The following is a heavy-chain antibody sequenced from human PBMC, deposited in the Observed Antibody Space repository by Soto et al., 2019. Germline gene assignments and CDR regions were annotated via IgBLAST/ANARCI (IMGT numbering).Heavy chain of an antibody. Sequence: QVLLVQSGTEVKKPGSSVKVSCKVSGDSFTTSTFSWVRQTPGQGLEWMGTIIPLLETADYAQKFQGSVTITADESTSTVYMELSSLRSEDAALYYCAKAVGTGAFDYWGQGTLVTVSS. J-gene: IGHJ4*02. CDR2: IIPLLETA. CDR1: GDSFTTST. D-gene: IGHD1-1*01. V-gene: IGHV1-69*18. CDR3: AKAVGTGAFDY.